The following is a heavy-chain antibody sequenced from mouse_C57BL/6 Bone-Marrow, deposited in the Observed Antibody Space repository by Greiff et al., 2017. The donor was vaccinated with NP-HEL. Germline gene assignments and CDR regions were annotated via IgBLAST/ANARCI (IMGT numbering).Heavy chain of an antibody. CDR1: GYSILSGYY. CDR2: ISYDGSN. Sequence: ESGPGLVKPSQSLSLTCSVTGYSILSGYYWYWIRQFPGNHLAWVAYISYDGSNNYNPSLTNRISITRDISKNQLFLKLTSVTTEDTATYYCAREGGYYGSPFAYWGQGTLVTVSA. J-gene: IGHJ3*01. CDR3: AREGGYYGSPFAY. D-gene: IGHD1-1*01. V-gene: IGHV3-6*01.